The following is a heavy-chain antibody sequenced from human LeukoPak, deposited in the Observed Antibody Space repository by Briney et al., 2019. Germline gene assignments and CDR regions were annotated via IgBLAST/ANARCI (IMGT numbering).Heavy chain of an antibody. CDR3: ARLQTVGATRAPFDY. D-gene: IGHD1-26*01. CDR1: GFTFSDYS. J-gene: IGHJ4*02. V-gene: IGHV3-21*01. CDR2: ISTRSNSL. Sequence: GGSLRLSCVASGFTFSDYSMTWVRQAPGKGLEWVSIISTRSNSLYQEDLVKGRFTISRDNANKSVFLQMNSLRADDTALYYCARLQTVGATRAPFDYWGRGTLVTVSS.